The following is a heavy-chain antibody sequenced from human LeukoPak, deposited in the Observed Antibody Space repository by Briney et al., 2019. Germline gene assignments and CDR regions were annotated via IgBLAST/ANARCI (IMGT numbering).Heavy chain of an antibody. CDR3: ASQRGYSYGYYYYYMDV. CDR2: IYSGGST. CDR1: GFTVSSNY. D-gene: IGHD5-18*01. V-gene: IGHV3-53*01. J-gene: IGHJ6*03. Sequence: GGSLRLSCAASGFTVSSNYMTWVRQAPGKGLEWVSVIYSGGSTYYADSVKGRFTISRDNSKNTLYLQMNSLRAEDTAVYYCASQRGYSYGYYYYYMDVWGKGTTVTVSS.